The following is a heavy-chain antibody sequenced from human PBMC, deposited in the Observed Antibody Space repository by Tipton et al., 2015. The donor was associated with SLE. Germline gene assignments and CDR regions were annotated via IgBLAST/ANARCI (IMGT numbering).Heavy chain of an antibody. V-gene: IGHV4-31*03. CDR2: IYYSGST. D-gene: IGHD6-13*01. CDR3: AREGSSWYFDY. Sequence: TLSLTCTVSGGSISSGGYYWSWIRQHPGKGLEWIGYIYYSGSTYYNPSLKSRVTISVDTSKNQFSLQLNSVTPEDTAVYYCAREGSSWYFDYWGQGTLVTVSS. J-gene: IGHJ4*02. CDR1: GGSISSGGYY.